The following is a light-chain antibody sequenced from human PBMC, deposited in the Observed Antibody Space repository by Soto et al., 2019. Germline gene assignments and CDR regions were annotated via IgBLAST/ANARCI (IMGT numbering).Light chain of an antibody. CDR1: SGDIGSYNR. V-gene: IGLV2-14*01. Sequence: QSVLTQPASVSGSPGQSITISCTGTSGDIGSYNRVSWYQQHPGKAPKLIIYEVTARPSGVSICFSGSNSGNTASLTVSGLQAEDEADYFCCSHAWDNGNDFGSGTNVPVL. J-gene: IGLJ1*01. CDR3: CSHAWDNGND. CDR2: EVT.